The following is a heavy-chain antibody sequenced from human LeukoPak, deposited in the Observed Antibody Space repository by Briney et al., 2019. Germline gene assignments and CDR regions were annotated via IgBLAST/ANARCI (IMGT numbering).Heavy chain of an antibody. D-gene: IGHD5-12*01. CDR3: ARGSVATRTYYYYMDV. J-gene: IGHJ6*03. Sequence: GGSLRLSCAASGFTFSSYWMSWVRQAPGKGLEWVANIKQDGSEKYYVDSVKGRFTISRDNAKNSLYLQMNSLRAEDTAVYYCARGSVATRTYYYYMDVWGKGTTVTISS. V-gene: IGHV3-7*01. CDR1: GFTFSSYW. CDR2: IKQDGSEK.